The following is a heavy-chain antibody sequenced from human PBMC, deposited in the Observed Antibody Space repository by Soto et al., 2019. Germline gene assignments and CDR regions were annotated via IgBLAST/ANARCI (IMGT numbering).Heavy chain of an antibody. Sequence: GGSLRLSCAASGFTFDDYPMHWVRQAPGKGLEYVSAITTNGESTYYADPVKGRFTISRDNSKNTLYLQMSSLRTEDTAVYYCVKSEGGNYHVWGQGTLVTVSS. V-gene: IGHV3-64D*06. CDR3: VKSEGGNYHV. CDR1: GFTFDDYP. D-gene: IGHD1-26*01. CDR2: ITTNGEST. J-gene: IGHJ4*02.